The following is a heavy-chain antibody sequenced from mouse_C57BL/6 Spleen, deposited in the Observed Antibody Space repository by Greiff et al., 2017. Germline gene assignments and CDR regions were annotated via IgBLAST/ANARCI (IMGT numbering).Heavy chain of an antibody. J-gene: IGHJ2*01. CDR3: ARVEVMYYGINYFDY. CDR1: GYTFTSYW. CDR2: IDPAASET. D-gene: IGHD1-1*01. Sequence: QVQLQQPGAELVRPGSSVKLSCKASGYTFTSYWMHWVKQRPIQGLEWIGNIDPAASETHYSQKFKDKATLTVDKSSSTAYMQLSSLTSEDSAVYDCARVEVMYYGINYFDYWGQGTTLTVSS. V-gene: IGHV1-52*01.